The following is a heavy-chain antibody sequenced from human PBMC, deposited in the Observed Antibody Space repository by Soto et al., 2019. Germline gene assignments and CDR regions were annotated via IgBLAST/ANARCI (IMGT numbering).Heavy chain of an antibody. D-gene: IGHD3-10*01. Sequence: EVQLLDSGGGLVQPGGSLRLSCATSGFTFINYAMNWVRQAPGKGLQWVATITGGGDATFYTDSVKGRFTISRDFSRNTASLQMDSLGVDDTGVYYCARKVLGSTTRPDYWYFDLWGRGTLVTVSS. CDR3: ARKVLGSTTRPDYWYFDL. CDR1: GFTFINYA. J-gene: IGHJ2*01. V-gene: IGHV3-23*01. CDR2: ITGGGDAT.